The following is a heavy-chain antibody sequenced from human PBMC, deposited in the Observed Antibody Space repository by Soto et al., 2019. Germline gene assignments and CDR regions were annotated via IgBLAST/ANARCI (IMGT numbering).Heavy chain of an antibody. D-gene: IGHD2-2*02. CDR1: GYSFTTYW. V-gene: IGHV5-51*01. CDR2: IYPDASDT. CDR3: ARQDCPSTSCYKGSRYFFDY. Sequence: GESLKISCKGSGYSFTTYWIAWVRQMPGKGLEWMGIIYPDASDTRYSPSFQGQVTISVDRSISTAYLQWSSLKASDTAIYYCARQDCPSTSCYKGSRYFFDYWGLGTLVTAPQ. J-gene: IGHJ4*02.